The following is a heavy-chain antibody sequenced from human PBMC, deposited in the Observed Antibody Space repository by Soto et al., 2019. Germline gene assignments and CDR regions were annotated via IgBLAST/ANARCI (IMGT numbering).Heavy chain of an antibody. Sequence: SETLSLTCTVSGGSISGYYWSWIRQPPGKGLEWIGYMYNTGSTVYNPSFKSRVTISVDTSKNQFSLKLNSVTAADTAVYYCARDLWGYCGTDCYPLDVWGQGTTVTVSS. CDR1: GGSISGYY. CDR2: MYNTGST. J-gene: IGHJ6*02. CDR3: ARDLWGYCGTDCYPLDV. D-gene: IGHD2-21*02. V-gene: IGHV4-59*01.